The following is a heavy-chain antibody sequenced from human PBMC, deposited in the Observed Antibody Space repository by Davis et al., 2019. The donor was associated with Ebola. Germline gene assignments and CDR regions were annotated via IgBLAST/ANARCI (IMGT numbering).Heavy chain of an antibody. J-gene: IGHJ4*02. V-gene: IGHV1-18*01. CDR3: ARDLNDYVWGSYRCPNY. D-gene: IGHD3-16*02. CDR2: ISAYNGNT. CDR1: GYTFTSYA. Sequence: ASVKVSCKASGYTFTSYAMHWVRQAPGQGLEWMGWISAYNGNTNYAQKLQGRVTMTTDTSTSTAYMELRSLRSDDTAVYYCARDLNDYVWGSYRCPNYWGQGTLVTVSS.